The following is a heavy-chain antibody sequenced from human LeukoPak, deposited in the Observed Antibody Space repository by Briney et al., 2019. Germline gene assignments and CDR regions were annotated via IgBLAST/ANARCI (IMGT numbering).Heavy chain of an antibody. CDR3: ARCSSTSCTQQTIGMDV. CDR2: IIPIFGIA. D-gene: IGHD2-2*01. Sequence: SVKVSCKASGGTFSSYAISWVRQAPGQGLEWMGRIIPIFGIANYAQKFQGRVTITADKSTSTAYMELSSLRSEDTAVYCCARCSSTSCTQQTIGMDVWGQGTTVTVSS. J-gene: IGHJ6*02. CDR1: GGTFSSYA. V-gene: IGHV1-69*04.